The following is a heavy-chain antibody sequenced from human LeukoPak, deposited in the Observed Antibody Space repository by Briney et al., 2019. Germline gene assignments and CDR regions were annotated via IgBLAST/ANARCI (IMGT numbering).Heavy chain of an antibody. CDR2: IYYSGTT. CDR3: ARDRKYYYHMDV. V-gene: IGHV4-39*07. Sequence: SETLSLTCTVSGGSISSSPYYWGWIRQPPGKGLEWIGSIYYSGTTHYNPSLESRVTISVDTSKNQFSLKLASVTAADTAIYYCARDRKYYYHMDVWGKGTTVTVSS. CDR1: GGSISSSPYY. J-gene: IGHJ6*03. D-gene: IGHD1-14*01.